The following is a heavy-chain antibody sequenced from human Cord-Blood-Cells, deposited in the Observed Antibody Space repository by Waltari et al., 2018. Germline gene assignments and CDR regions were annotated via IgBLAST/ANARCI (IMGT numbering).Heavy chain of an antibody. CDR1: GGTFSSYA. V-gene: IGHV1-69*01. CDR2: IIPIFGTA. D-gene: IGHD4-17*01. Sequence: QVQLVQSGAEVKKPGSSVKVSCKASGGTFSSYAISWVRQAPGQGLEWMGGIIPIFGTANYAQKFQGRVTITADESTSTAYMELSSLRSEDTAVYYCAGIELNDYGDYNWFDPWGQGTLVTASS. CDR3: AGIELNDYGDYNWFDP. J-gene: IGHJ5*02.